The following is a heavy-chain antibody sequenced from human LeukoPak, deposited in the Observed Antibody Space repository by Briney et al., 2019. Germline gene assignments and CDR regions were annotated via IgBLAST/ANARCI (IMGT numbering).Heavy chain of an antibody. V-gene: IGHV4-39*07. Sequence: PSETLSLTCTVSGGSISSSSYYWGWIRQPPGKGLEWIGSIYYSGSTYYNPSLKSRVTVSVDRSKNQFSLKLSSVTAADTAVYYCAREPHYADYPLVGYGMDVWGQGTTVTVSS. CDR3: AREPHYADYPLVGYGMDV. CDR1: GGSISSSSYY. CDR2: IYYSGST. J-gene: IGHJ6*02. D-gene: IGHD4-17*01.